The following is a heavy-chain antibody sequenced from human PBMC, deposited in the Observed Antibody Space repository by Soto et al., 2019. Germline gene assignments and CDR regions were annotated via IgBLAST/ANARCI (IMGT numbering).Heavy chain of an antibody. J-gene: IGHJ6*02. CDR3: ASPPNESSGYYYGMDV. D-gene: IGHD6-19*01. V-gene: IGHV1-69*12. Sequence: QVQLVQSGAEVKKPGSSVKVSCKASGGTFSSYAISWVRQAPGQGLEWMGGIIPIFGTADYAQKFQGRVTIPADESTSTAYMELSSLRSEDTAVYYCASPPNESSGYYYGMDVWGQGTTVTVSS. CDR1: GGTFSSYA. CDR2: IIPIFGTA.